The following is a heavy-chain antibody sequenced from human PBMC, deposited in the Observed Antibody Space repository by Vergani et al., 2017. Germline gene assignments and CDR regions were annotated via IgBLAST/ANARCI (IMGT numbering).Heavy chain of an antibody. Sequence: QVQLVQSGAEVKKPGASMKVSCKASGYTFTGSYMHWVRQAPGQGLEWMGRINPNNGGTNYAQKFQGRVTMTRDTSINTAYMELTSLRSDDTAVYYCAKLSRGLDSWGQGTLVTVSS. D-gene: IGHD1-7*01. CDR1: GYTFTGSY. CDR2: INPNNGGT. CDR3: AKLSRGLDS. V-gene: IGHV1-2*06. J-gene: IGHJ4*02.